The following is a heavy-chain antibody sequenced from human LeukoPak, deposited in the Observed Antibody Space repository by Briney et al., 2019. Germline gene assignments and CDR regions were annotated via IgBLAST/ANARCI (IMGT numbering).Heavy chain of an antibody. V-gene: IGHV3-23*01. Sequence: GGSLRLSCAASGFTFSDYAMYWVRQAPGKGLEGVSSIEASGGATYYADSVKGRFTISRDNSKNTFYLQMNSLRAEDTAVYYCAKGSGSGWYGWFAPWGQGTLVTVSS. CDR3: AKGSGSGWYGWFAP. D-gene: IGHD6-19*01. J-gene: IGHJ5*02. CDR1: GFTFSDYA. CDR2: IEASGGAT.